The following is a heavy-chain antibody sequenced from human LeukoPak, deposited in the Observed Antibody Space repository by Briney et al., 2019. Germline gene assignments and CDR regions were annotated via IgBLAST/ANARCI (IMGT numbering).Heavy chain of an antibody. V-gene: IGHV1-8*01. D-gene: IGHD6-25*01. CDR3: ARAASHPLYYYMDV. J-gene: IGHJ6*03. CDR2: MNPNSGNT. CDR1: GYTFTSYD. Sequence: ASVKVSCKASGYTFTSYDINWVRQATGQGLEWMGWMNPNSGNTGYAQKFQGRVTMTRNTSISTAYMELSSLRSEDTAVYYCARAASHPLYYYMDVWGKGTTVTVSS.